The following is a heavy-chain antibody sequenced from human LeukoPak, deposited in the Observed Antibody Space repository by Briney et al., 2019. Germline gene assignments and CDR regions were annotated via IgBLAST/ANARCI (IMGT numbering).Heavy chain of an antibody. V-gene: IGHV3-23*01. CDR2: ISGSGGST. CDR3: ARDSQWELQYYFDY. CDR1: GFTFSSYA. D-gene: IGHD1-26*01. J-gene: IGHJ4*02. Sequence: GGSLRLSCAASGFTFSSYAMSWVRQAPGKGLEWVSAISGSGGSTYYADSVKGRFTISRDNSKNTLYLQMNSLRAEDTAVYYCARDSQWELQYYFDYWGQGTLVTVSS.